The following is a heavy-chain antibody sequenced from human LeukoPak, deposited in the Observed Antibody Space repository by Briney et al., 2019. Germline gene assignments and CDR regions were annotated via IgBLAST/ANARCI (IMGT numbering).Heavy chain of an antibody. J-gene: IGHJ3*02. CDR3: ARAPMYYDILTGYSAADAFDI. V-gene: IGHV4-59*01. D-gene: IGHD3-9*01. Sequence: KPSETLSLTRTVSGGSISSYYWSWIRQPPGKGLEWIGYIYYSGSTNYNPSLKSRVTISVDTSKNQFSLKLSSVTAADTAVYYCARAPMYYDILTGYSAADAFDIWGQGTMVTVSS. CDR1: GGSISSYY. CDR2: IYYSGST.